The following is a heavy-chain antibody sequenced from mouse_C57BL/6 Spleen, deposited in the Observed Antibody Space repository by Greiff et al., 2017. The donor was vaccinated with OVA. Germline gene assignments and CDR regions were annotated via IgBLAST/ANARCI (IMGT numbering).Heavy chain of an antibody. D-gene: IGHD1-1*01. CDR1: GYSITSGYY. CDR3: ARKSPDYYGSSYGAY. J-gene: IGHJ3*01. CDR2: ISYDGSN. V-gene: IGHV3-6*01. Sequence: EVKLMESGPGLVKPSQSLSLTCSVTGYSITSGYYWNWIRQFPGNKLEWMGYISYDGSNNYNPSLKNRISITRDTSKNQFFLKLNSVTTEDTATYYCARKSPDYYGSSYGAYWGQGTLVTVSA.